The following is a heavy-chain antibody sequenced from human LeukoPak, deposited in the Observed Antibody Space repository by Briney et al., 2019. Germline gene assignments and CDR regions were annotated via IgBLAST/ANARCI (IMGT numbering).Heavy chain of an antibody. J-gene: IGHJ6*02. CDR2: ISSSGSTI. D-gene: IGHD2-2*01. V-gene: IGHV3-11*01. Sequence: GGSLRLSCAASGFTFSDYYMSWIRQAPGKGLEWVSYISSSGSTIYYADSVKGRFTISRDNAKNSLYLQMNSLRAEDTAVYYCARDGRDCSSTSCYGAYYYGMDVWGQGTTVTVSS. CDR3: ARDGRDCSSTSCYGAYYYGMDV. CDR1: GFTFSDYY.